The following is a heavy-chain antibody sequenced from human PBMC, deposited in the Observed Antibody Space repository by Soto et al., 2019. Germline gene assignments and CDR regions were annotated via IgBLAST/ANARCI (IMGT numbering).Heavy chain of an antibody. CDR1: GFTFSSYS. V-gene: IGHV3-48*01. D-gene: IGHD6-13*01. Sequence: GESLKISCAASGFTFSSYSMNWVRQAPGKGLEWVSYISSSSSTIYYADSVKGRFTISRDNSKNTLYLQMNSLRAEDTAVYYCAYSSTPFDYWGQGTLVTVSS. CDR2: ISSSSSTI. J-gene: IGHJ4*02. CDR3: AYSSTPFDY.